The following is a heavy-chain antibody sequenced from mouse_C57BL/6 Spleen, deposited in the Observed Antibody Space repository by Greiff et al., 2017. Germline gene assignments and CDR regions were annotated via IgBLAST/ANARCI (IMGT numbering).Heavy chain of an antibody. CDR3: AFYDYDDGYYAMDY. CDR1: GYTFTSYW. Sequence: QVQLQQPGAELVKPGASVKLSCKASGYTFTSYWMHWVKQRPGQGLEWIGMIHPNSGSTNYNEKFKSKATLTVDKSSSTAYMQLSSLTSEDSAVYYCAFYDYDDGYYAMDYWGQGTSVTVSS. CDR2: IHPNSGST. J-gene: IGHJ4*01. V-gene: IGHV1-64*01. D-gene: IGHD2-4*01.